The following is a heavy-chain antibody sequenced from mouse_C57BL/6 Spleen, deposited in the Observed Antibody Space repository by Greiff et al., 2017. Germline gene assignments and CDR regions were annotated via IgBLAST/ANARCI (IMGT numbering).Heavy chain of an antibody. CDR1: GYTFTSYW. V-gene: IGHV1-59*01. CDR3: ARDYYGSSHLYFDV. D-gene: IGHD1-1*01. Sequence: QVQLQQPGAELVRPGTSVKLSCKASGYTFTSYWMHWVKQRPGQGLEWIGVIDPSDSYTKYNQKFKDKATLTADKSSSTAYMQLSSLTSEDSAGYYWARDYYGSSHLYFDVWGTGTTVTVSS. J-gene: IGHJ1*03. CDR2: IDPSDSYT.